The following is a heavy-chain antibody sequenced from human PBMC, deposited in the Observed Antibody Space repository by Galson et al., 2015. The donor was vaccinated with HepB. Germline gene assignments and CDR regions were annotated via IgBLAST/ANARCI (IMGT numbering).Heavy chain of an antibody. V-gene: IGHV1-46*01. CDR2: INPSGGST. CDR1: GYTFTSYY. CDR3: ARGRVRYCGGDCYAFDI. J-gene: IGHJ3*02. D-gene: IGHD2-21*02. Sequence: SVKVSCKASGYTFTSYYMHWVRQAPGQGLEWMGIINPSGGSTSYAQKFQGRVTMTRDTSTSTVYMELSSLRSEATAVYYCARGRVRYCGGDCYAFDIWGQGTMVTVSS.